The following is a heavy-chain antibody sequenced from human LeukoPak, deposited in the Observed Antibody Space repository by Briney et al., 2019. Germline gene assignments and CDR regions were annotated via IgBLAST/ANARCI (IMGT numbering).Heavy chain of an antibody. CDR2: ISGSGGST. CDR1: GFTFSSYA. J-gene: IGHJ2*01. D-gene: IGHD1-26*01. CDR3: AKEATRGSYYSSWYFDL. Sequence: PGGSLRLSCAASGFTFSSYAMSWVRQAPGKGLEWVSAISGSGGSTYYADSVKGRFTISRDNSKNTLYLQMNSLRAEDTAVYYCAKEATRGSYYSSWYFDLWGRGTLVTVSS. V-gene: IGHV3-23*01.